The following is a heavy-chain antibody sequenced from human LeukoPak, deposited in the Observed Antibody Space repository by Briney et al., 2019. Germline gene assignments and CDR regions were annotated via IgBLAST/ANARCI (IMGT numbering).Heavy chain of an antibody. J-gene: IGHJ3*01. CDR1: GDSVNDGAYY. CDR2: VYFTGST. D-gene: IGHD3-16*02. CDR3: ARAPRTGAWDMITFGGVIVHGDAFDF. Sequence: PSQTLSLTCAVSGDSVNDGAYYWGWICQHPGQGLEWIGYVYFTGSTYYNPSLKSRLTISIDTSKNQFSLQLSSVTAGDTAIYYCARAPRTGAWDMITFGGVIVHGDAFDFWGQGTMVTVSS. V-gene: IGHV4-31*11.